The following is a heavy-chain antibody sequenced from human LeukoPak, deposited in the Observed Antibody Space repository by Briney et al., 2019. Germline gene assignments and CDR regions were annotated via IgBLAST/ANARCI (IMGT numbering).Heavy chain of an antibody. J-gene: IGHJ3*02. CDR2: IKSKTDGGTT. V-gene: IGHV3-15*07. CDR1: GFTFSNAW. D-gene: IGHD1-26*01. CDR3: TEWEPWSEDAFDI. Sequence: GGSLRLSCAASGFTFSNAWMNWVRQAPGKGLEWVGRIKSKTDGGTTDYAAPVKGRFTISRDDSKNTLYLQMNSLKTEDTAVYYCTEWEPWSEDAFDIWGQGTMVTVSS.